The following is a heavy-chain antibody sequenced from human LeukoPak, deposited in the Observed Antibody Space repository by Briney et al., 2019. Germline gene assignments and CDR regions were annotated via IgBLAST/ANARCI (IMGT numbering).Heavy chain of an antibody. Sequence: ASVKVSCKASGYTFTGYYMHWVRQAPGQGLEWMGWINPNSGGTNYAQKFQGRVTMTRDTSISTAYMELSSLRSEDTAVYYCARSDSGHYFDYWGQGTLVTVSS. J-gene: IGHJ4*02. CDR2: INPNSGGT. V-gene: IGHV1-2*02. CDR3: ARSDSGHYFDY. CDR1: GYTFTGYY. D-gene: IGHD1-26*01.